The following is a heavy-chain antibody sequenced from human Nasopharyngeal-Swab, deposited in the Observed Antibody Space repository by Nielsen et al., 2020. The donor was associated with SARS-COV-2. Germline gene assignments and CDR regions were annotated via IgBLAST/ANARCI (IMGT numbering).Heavy chain of an antibody. V-gene: IGHV3-74*01. CDR2: INSDGTRT. D-gene: IGHD3-16*01. CDR3: ARVDVHDAFDI. J-gene: IGHJ3*02. CDR1: GFTLTNYW. Sequence: GESLKISCAASGFTLTNYWMHWVRQAPEKGLVWVSRINSDGTRTNYADSVKGRFTISRDNAKNTLYLQMNSLRAEDTAVYYCARVDVHDAFDIWGQGTMVTVSS.